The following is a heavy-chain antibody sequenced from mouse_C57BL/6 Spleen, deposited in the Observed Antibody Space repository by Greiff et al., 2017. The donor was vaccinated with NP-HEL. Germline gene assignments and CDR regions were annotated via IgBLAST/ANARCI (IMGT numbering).Heavy chain of an antibody. Sequence: VQLKESGGGLVKPGGSLKLSCAASGFTFSDYGMHWVRQAPEKGLEWVAYIRSGSGTIYYADKVKGRFTISGDNAKNTLFLQMTSLRSEDTAMYYCARRYSSTYYAMDDWGKGTSVTVSS. CDR1: GFTFSDYG. CDR2: IRSGSGTI. D-gene: IGHD2-5*01. J-gene: IGHJ4*01. V-gene: IGHV5-17*01. CDR3: ARRYSSTYYAMDD.